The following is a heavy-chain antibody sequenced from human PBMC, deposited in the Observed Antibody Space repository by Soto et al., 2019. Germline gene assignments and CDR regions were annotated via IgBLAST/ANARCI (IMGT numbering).Heavy chain of an antibody. CDR3: ARDRQPYDFWSGYPYNWFDP. J-gene: IGHJ5*02. D-gene: IGHD3-3*01. CDR2: IIPILGIA. CDR1: GGTFSSYT. Sequence: QVQLVQSGAEVKKPGSSVKVSCKASGGTFSSYTISWVRQAPGQGLEWMGRIIPILGIANYAQKFQGRVTITADKSTSTAYMELSSLRSEDTAVYYCARDRQPYDFWSGYPYNWFDPWGQGTLVTVSS. V-gene: IGHV1-69*08.